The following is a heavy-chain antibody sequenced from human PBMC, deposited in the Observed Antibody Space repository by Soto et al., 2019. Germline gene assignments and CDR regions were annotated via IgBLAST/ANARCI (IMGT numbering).Heavy chain of an antibody. V-gene: IGHV3-30-3*01. CDR3: APSAAVASFDY. CDR2: ISYDGSNK. Sequence: QVQLVESGGGVVQPGRSLRLSCAASGFTFSSYAMHWVRQAPGQGLEGVAVISYDGSNKYYVDSVKGRFTISRDNAMNTLYLQMNSLRAEGTAVSYCAPSAAVASFDYWGQGTLVTVAS. J-gene: IGHJ4*02. D-gene: IGHD2-15*01. CDR1: GFTFSSYA.